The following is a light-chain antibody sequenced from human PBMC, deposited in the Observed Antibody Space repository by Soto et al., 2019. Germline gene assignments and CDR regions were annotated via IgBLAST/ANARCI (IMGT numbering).Light chain of an antibody. CDR3: CSHAGSYTLV. Sequence: LTQPRSVSGSPGQSVTISCTGTSSDVGGYNYVSWYQQHPGKAPKLMLYDVSKRPSGVPDRFSGSKSGNTASLTISGLQAEDEADYYCCSHAGSYTLVFGGGTKVTVL. V-gene: IGLV2-11*01. CDR2: DVS. J-gene: IGLJ2*01. CDR1: SSDVGGYNY.